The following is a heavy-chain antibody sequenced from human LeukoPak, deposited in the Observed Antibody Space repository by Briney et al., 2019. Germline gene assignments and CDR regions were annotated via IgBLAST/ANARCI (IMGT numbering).Heavy chain of an antibody. V-gene: IGHV4-59*01. J-gene: IGHJ3*02. Sequence: SETLSLTCIVSGGSISSYYWSWIRQPPGKGLEWIGYIYYSGSTNYNPSLKSRVTISVDTSKNQFSLKLSSVTAADTAVYYCARGAVPAASRAFEIWGQGTMVTVSS. D-gene: IGHD2-2*01. CDR3: ARGAVPAASRAFEI. CDR2: IYYSGST. CDR1: GGSISSYY.